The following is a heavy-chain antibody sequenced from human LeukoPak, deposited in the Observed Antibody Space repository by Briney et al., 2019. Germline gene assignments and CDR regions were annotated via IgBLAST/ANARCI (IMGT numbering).Heavy chain of an antibody. V-gene: IGHV3-30*02. CDR2: IRYDGSNK. Sequence: PGGSLRLSCAASGFTFSSYGMHWVRQAPGKGLEWVAFIRYDGSNKYYADSVKGRFTISRDNSKNTLYLQMNSLRAEDTAVYYCAKDRARGVTGSAFDIWGQGTMVTVSS. CDR3: AKDRARGVTGSAFDI. J-gene: IGHJ3*02. D-gene: IGHD3-10*01. CDR1: GFTFSSYG.